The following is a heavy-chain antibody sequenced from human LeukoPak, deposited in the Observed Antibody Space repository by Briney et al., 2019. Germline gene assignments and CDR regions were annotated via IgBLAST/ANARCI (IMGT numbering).Heavy chain of an antibody. Sequence: PGGSLRLSCVASGFTFSSYAMSWVRQAPGKGLEWVSAISGSAGNTYYADSVKGRFTISRDNSKNTLYLQVNSLRAEDTAVYYCAKGGKWDVTPFDYWGQGTLVTVSS. D-gene: IGHD1-26*01. V-gene: IGHV3-23*01. CDR2: ISGSAGNT. J-gene: IGHJ4*02. CDR1: GFTFSSYA. CDR3: AKGGKWDVTPFDY.